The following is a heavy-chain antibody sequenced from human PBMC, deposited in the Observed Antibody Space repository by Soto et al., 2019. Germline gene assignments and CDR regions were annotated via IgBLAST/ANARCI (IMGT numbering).Heavy chain of an antibody. CDR3: TPSTIYYVSGTYLGY. D-gene: IGHD3-10*01. Sequence: GGSLRLSCAAAGLPFSKAWMSWVRQAPGKGLEWVGRIKGKTDGGTTDYAAPVKGRFTMSRDDSKKTLYLQMTSLKTEDTAVYYSTPSTIYYVSGTYLGYGGRGPLVTASS. V-gene: IGHV3-15*01. CDR1: GLPFSKAW. J-gene: IGHJ4*02. CDR2: IKGKTDGGTT.